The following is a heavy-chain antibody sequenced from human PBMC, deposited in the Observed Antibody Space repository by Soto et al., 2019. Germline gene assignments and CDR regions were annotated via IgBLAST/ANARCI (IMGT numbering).Heavy chain of an antibody. Sequence: EVQLVESGGGLIQPGGSLKLSCAASGFTVSSNYMSWVRQAPGKGLEWVSVIYSGGSTYYADSVKGRFTISRDNSKNTLYLQTNSLRAEDTAVYYCARTNYYDILTGPYYFDYWGQGTLVTVSS. J-gene: IGHJ4*02. D-gene: IGHD3-9*01. CDR3: ARTNYYDILTGPYYFDY. V-gene: IGHV3-53*01. CDR2: IYSGGST. CDR1: GFTVSSNY.